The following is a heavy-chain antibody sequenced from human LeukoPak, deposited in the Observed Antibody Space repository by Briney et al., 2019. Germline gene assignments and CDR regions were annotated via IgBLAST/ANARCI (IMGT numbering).Heavy chain of an antibody. D-gene: IGHD2-15*01. CDR2: IIDSGST. Sequence: SGTLSLTCAVSGGSISSGYWWSWVRQPPMKGLEWIGEIIDSGSTNYNPSLKGRITISLDKTKNQFSLNVNSVTAADTAVYYCATYGPTSGGYTFEYWGQGILVTVSS. CDR3: ATYGPTSGGYTFEY. J-gene: IGHJ4*02. CDR1: GGSISSGYW. V-gene: IGHV4-4*02.